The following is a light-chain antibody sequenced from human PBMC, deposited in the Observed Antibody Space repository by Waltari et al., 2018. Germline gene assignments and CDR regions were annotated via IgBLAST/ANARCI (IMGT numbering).Light chain of an antibody. Sequence: SALTQPASVSGSPGQSVTISCTGTSSDVGDFEYVSWFQRHPGKAPKLLIYDVFSRPSGVATRFSASKSGNTASLTISGLQAEDEANYFCNSYSTSSAPAFGGGTKLTVL. CDR1: SSDVGDFEY. V-gene: IGLV2-14*03. J-gene: IGLJ2*01. CDR2: DVF. CDR3: NSYSTSSAPA.